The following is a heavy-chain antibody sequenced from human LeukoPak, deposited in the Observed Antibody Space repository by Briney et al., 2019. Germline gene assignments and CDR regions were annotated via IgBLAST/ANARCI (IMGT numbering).Heavy chain of an antibody. CDR3: GGYYDSSGYYDP. CDR1: GVSISSYY. D-gene: IGHD3-22*01. Sequence: KPSETLSLTCTVSGVSISSYYWSWIRQPPGKGLEWIGYIYYSGSTNYNPSLKSRVTISVDTSKNQFSLKLSSVTAADTAVYYCGGYYDSSGYYDPWGQGTLVTVSS. V-gene: IGHV4-59*01. CDR2: IYYSGST. J-gene: IGHJ5*02.